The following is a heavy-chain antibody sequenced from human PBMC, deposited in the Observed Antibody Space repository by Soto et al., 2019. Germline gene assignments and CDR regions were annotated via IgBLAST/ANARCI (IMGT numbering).Heavy chain of an antibody. J-gene: IGHJ4*02. CDR3: ARGEAGVAGRLDY. D-gene: IGHD6-19*01. V-gene: IGHV4-31*03. Sequence: LSLTCTVSDASISTATFYWIRQLPGEALEWIGYIYYSGSAYYNSSLRSRATLSLDTSKSEFSLTLTSLTAADTAVYYCARGEAGVAGRLDYWGQGTLVTVSS. CDR1: DASISTATFY. CDR2: IYYSGSA.